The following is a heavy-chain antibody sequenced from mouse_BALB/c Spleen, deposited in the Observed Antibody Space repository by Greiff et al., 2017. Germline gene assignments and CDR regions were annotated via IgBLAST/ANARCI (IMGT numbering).Heavy chain of an antibody. D-gene: IGHD2-1*01. J-gene: IGHJ4*01. Sequence: VQLQQSGAELVRPGTSVKVSCKASGYAFTNYLIEWVKQRPGQGLEWIGVINPGSGGTNYNEKFKGKATLTADKSSSTAYMQLSSLTSDDSAVYFCARSGFYYGNYEAMDYWGQGTSVTVSS. CDR2: INPGSGGT. V-gene: IGHV1-54*01. CDR3: ARSGFYYGNYEAMDY. CDR1: GYAFTNYL.